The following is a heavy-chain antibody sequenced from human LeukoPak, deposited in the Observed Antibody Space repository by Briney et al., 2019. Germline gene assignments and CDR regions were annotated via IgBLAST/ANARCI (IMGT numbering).Heavy chain of an antibody. V-gene: IGHV3-23*01. Sequence: GGSLRLSCAASGFTFSSYAMSWVRQAPGKGLEWVSAISGSGGSTYYADSVKGRFTISRDNSKNTLYLQMNSLRAEDTSVYYCAKDRCLTCFQDYWGQGTLVTVSS. CDR3: AKDRCLTCFQDY. J-gene: IGHJ4*02. CDR2: ISGSGGST. D-gene: IGHD2-15*01. CDR1: GFTFSSYA.